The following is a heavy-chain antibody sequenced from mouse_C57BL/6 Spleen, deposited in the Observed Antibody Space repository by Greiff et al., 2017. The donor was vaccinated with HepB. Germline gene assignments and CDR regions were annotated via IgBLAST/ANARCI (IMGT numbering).Heavy chain of an antibody. CDR3: ARFSLRGYAMDY. CDR1: GFTFSSYT. Sequence: DVKLVESGGGLVKPGGSLKLSCAASGFTFSSYTMSWVRQTPEKRLEWVATISGGGGNTYYPDSVKGRFTISRDNAKNTLYLQMSSLRSEDTALYYCARFSLRGYAMDYWGQGTSVTVSS. CDR2: ISGGGGNT. V-gene: IGHV5-9*01. J-gene: IGHJ4*01.